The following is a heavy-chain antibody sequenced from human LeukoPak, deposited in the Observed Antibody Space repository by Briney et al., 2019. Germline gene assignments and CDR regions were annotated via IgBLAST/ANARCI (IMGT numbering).Heavy chain of an antibody. Sequence: PSETLSLTCAVDGGSFSGYYWSWIRQPPGKGLEWIGEINHSGSTNYNPSLKSRVTISVDTSKNQFSLKLSSVTAADTAVYYCASVITGTTSGDYWGQGTLVTVSS. CDR3: ASVITGTTSGDY. D-gene: IGHD1-7*01. V-gene: IGHV4-34*01. CDR2: INHSGST. J-gene: IGHJ4*02. CDR1: GGSFSGYY.